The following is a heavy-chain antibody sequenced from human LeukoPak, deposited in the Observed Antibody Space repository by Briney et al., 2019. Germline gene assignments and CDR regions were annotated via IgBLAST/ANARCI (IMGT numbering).Heavy chain of an antibody. CDR3: ARGGWGATQYAFDI. J-gene: IGHJ3*02. Sequence: SETLSLTCAVYGGSFSGYYWSWIRQPPGKGLEWIGEINHSGSTNYNPSLKSRVTISVDTSKNQFSLKLSSVTAADTAVYYCARGGWGATQYAFDIWGQGTMVTASS. V-gene: IGHV4-34*01. CDR1: GGSFSGYY. D-gene: IGHD1-26*01. CDR2: INHSGST.